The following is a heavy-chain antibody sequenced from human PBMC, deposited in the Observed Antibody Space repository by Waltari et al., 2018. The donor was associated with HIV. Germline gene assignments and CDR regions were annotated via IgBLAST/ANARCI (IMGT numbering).Heavy chain of an antibody. CDR2: LPRDGRAK. CDR1: GFTFSSNS. D-gene: IGHD1-26*01. J-gene: IGHJ4*02. V-gene: IGHV3-48*02. Sequence: EVQLVESGGGLVQPGGSLRISCAASGFTFSSNSMNWFRQAPGRGLGWFSYLPRDGRAKVYSDSVKVRFTISRDNAKNSLYLEMNSLRDEDTAVYYCARDDQWAFDYWGQGTLVIVSS. CDR3: ARDDQWAFDY.